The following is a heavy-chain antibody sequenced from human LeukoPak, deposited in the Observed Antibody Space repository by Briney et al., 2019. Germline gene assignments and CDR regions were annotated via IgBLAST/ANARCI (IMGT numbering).Heavy chain of an antibody. Sequence: GGSLRLSCAASGFTFSSYAMHWVRQAPGKGLEWVAVISYDGSNKYYADSVKGRFTISRDNSKNTLYLQMNSLRAEDTAVYYCGSGLQNIAVVAYCGQGTLVTVSS. CDR3: GSGLQNIAVVAY. J-gene: IGHJ4*02. CDR2: ISYDGSNK. V-gene: IGHV3-30*04. D-gene: IGHD6-19*01. CDR1: GFTFSSYA.